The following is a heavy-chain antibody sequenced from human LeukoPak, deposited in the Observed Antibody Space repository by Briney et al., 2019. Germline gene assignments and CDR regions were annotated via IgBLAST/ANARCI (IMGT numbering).Heavy chain of an antibody. J-gene: IGHJ4*02. Sequence: GGSLRLSCAASAFTFIDHGMHWVRQAPGKGLEWVSLISGDGGSTYYADSVKGRFTISRDNSKNSLYLQMNSLRAEDTAVYYCARGGYTYGHWGQGTLVTVSS. V-gene: IGHV3-43*02. CDR2: ISGDGGST. D-gene: IGHD1-1*01. CDR1: AFTFIDHG. CDR3: ARGGYTYGH.